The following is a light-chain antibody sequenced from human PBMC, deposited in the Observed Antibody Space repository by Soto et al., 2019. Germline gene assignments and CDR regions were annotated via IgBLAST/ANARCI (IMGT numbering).Light chain of an antibody. CDR3: QQYSTYPWT. CDR2: DAS. J-gene: IGKJ1*01. CDR1: QTISSW. Sequence: DIQITQSPSTLSGSVGDRVTITCRASQTISSWLAWYQQKPGKAPKLLIFDASSLESRVSSRFSGRGSGTQFTLTISSLQPDDFATYYCQQYSTYPWTFGQGTKVDIK. V-gene: IGKV1-5*01.